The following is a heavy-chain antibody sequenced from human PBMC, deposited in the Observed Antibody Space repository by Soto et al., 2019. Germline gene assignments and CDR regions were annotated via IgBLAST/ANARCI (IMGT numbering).Heavy chain of an antibody. CDR2: ISSSSGYT. D-gene: IGHD3-22*01. V-gene: IGHV3-11*05. CDR3: ARGNGYYIDAFDI. CDR1: GFTFSDYY. Sequence: QVQLVESGGGLVKPGGSLRLSCAASGFTFSDYYMTWIRQAPGKGLEWISYISSSSGYTNYAVSVKGRFTISRDTAKNSLYLQMNSLRAEDTAVYYCARGNGYYIDAFDIWGQGTMVTVSS. J-gene: IGHJ3*02.